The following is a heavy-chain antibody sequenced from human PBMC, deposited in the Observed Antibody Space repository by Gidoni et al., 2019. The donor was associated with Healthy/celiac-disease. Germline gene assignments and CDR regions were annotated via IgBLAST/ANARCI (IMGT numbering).Heavy chain of an antibody. Sequence: QVQLQESGPGLVKPSQTLSLTCTVSGGSISRGGYYWSWIRQHPGQGLEWIGYLYYSGSTYYNPSLKSRVTISVDTSKNQFSLKLSSVTAADTAVYYCASGYYYGSAQNPWAAFDIWGQGTMVTVSS. CDR3: ASGYYYGSAQNPWAAFDI. D-gene: IGHD3-10*01. J-gene: IGHJ3*02. V-gene: IGHV4-31*03. CDR2: LYYSGST. CDR1: GGSISRGGYY.